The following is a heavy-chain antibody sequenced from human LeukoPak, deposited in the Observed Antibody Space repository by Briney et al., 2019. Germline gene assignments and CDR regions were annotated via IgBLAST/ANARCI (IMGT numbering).Heavy chain of an antibody. D-gene: IGHD2-21*01. CDR3: AREVMVARPVTDDAFDI. CDR1: GDSISSSTYY. Sequence: SETLSLTCTSSGDSISSSTYYWGWIRQPPGKGLEWIGSMCYSGNTYYNPSLKSRVTISVDTSKNHFSLKLSSVTAADTAVYYCAREVMVARPVTDDAFDIWGQGTMVTVSS. CDR2: MCYSGNT. V-gene: IGHV4-39*07. J-gene: IGHJ3*02.